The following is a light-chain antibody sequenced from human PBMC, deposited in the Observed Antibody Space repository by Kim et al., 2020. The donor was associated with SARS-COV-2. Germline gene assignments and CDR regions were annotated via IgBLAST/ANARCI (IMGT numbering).Light chain of an antibody. J-gene: IGKJ2*01. CDR1: QSVSSN. V-gene: IGKV3D-15*01. CDR3: QQYNNWHPYT. CDR2: GAS. Sequence: EIVMTQSPATLSVSPGERATLSCRASQSVSSNLAWYQQKPGQAPRLLIYGASIRATGIPARFSGSGSGTEFTLTISSLQSEDFAVYYCQQYNNWHPYTFGQGTKLEI.